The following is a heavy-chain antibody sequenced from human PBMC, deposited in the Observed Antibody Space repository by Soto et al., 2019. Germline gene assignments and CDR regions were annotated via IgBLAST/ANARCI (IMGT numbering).Heavy chain of an antibody. J-gene: IGHJ4*02. CDR3: ARGRTEGYDRRFFDY. CDR1: GYTFTSYY. V-gene: IGHV1-46*03. Sequence: ASVKVSCKTSGYTFTSYYIQWVRQAPGQGLEWMGIINPSGGFTTYSQKFQGRVTMTRDTSTSTVYMELSSLRSEDTAVYYFARGRTEGYDRRFFDYWGQGTLVTVSS. D-gene: IGHD5-12*01. CDR2: INPSGGFT.